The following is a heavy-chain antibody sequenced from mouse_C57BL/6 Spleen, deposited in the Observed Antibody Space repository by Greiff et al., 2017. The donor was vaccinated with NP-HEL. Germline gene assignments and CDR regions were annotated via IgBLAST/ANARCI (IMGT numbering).Heavy chain of an antibody. D-gene: IGHD1-1*01. J-gene: IGHJ3*01. CDR3: ARKSYYYGSSPWFAY. V-gene: IGHV1-50*01. CDR1: GYTFTSYW. Sequence: QVQLQQSGAELVKPGASVKLSCKASGYTFTSYWMQWVKQRPGQGLEWIGEIDPSDSYTNYNQKFKGKATLTVDTSSSTAYMQLSSLTSEDSAVYYCARKSYYYGSSPWFAYWGQGTLVTVSA. CDR2: IDPSDSYT.